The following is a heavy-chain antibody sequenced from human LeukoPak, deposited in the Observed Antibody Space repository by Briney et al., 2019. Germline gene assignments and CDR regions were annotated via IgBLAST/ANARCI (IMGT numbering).Heavy chain of an antibody. Sequence: SETLSLTCTVSGGSITSYYWSWIRQPPGKGLEWIGYIYYTGSTSYNPSLKSRVTISADTSKNEFSLKLNSVTAADTAVYYCASRKLGNDYWGQGTLVTVSS. CDR1: GGSITSYY. CDR3: ASRKLGNDY. CDR2: IYYTGST. J-gene: IGHJ4*02. V-gene: IGHV4-59*01. D-gene: IGHD7-27*01.